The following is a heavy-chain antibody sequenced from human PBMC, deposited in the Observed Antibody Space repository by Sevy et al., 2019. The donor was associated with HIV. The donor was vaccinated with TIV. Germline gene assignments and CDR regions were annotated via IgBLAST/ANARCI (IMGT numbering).Heavy chain of an antibody. Sequence: SETLSLTCTVSGGSISSSSYYWGWIRQPPGKGLEWIGSIYYSGSTYYNPSLKSRVTISVDTSKNQFSLKLSSVTAADTAVYYCARHKAGTSYYYYYYMDVWGKGTTLTVSS. V-gene: IGHV4-39*01. CDR3: ARHKAGTSYYYYYYMDV. J-gene: IGHJ6*03. CDR1: GGSISSSSYY. D-gene: IGHD6-13*01. CDR2: IYYSGST.